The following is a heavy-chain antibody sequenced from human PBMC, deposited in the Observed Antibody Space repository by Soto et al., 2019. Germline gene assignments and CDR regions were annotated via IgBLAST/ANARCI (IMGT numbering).Heavy chain of an antibody. CDR3: GRRGLALDY. D-gene: IGHD3-16*01. CDR2: ISAYNGNT. CDR1: GYTFTSYG. J-gene: IGHJ4*02. Sequence: QVQLVQSGAEVKKPGASVKVSCKASGYTFTSYGISWVRQAPGQRLEWMGWISAYNGNTNYAQKLQGRVTMTTDTAPSTDYMEQRSLRSDGTALFYGGRRGLALDYWGQGTLVTVSS. V-gene: IGHV1-18*01.